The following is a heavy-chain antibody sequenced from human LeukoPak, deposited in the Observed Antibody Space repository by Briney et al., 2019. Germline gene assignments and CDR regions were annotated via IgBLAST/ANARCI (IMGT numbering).Heavy chain of an antibody. D-gene: IGHD5-18*01. J-gene: IGHJ4*02. Sequence: GGSLRLSCVGSGFTFSNYWMNWVRQAPGKGLEWVANIKQDGSEKYYVVSVKGRFTISRDNAKNSLYLQMNSLRAEDTAVYYCARRNSYGRLDYWGQGTLVTVSS. CDR3: ARRNSYGRLDY. V-gene: IGHV3-7*01. CDR2: IKQDGSEK. CDR1: GFTFSNYW.